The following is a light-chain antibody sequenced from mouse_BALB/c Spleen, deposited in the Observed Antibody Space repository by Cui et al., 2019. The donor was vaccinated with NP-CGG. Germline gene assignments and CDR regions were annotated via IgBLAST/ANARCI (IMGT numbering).Light chain of an antibody. CDR3: ALWYSNHWV. Sequence: QAVVTQGSALTTSPGETVTLTCRSSTGAVIISNYANWVQEKPDHLFTGLIGGTNNRAPGVPARFSGSLIGDKAALTITGAQTEDEAIYFCALWYSNHWVFGGGTKLTVL. V-gene: IGLV1*01. CDR2: GTN. J-gene: IGLJ1*01. CDR1: TGAVIISNY.